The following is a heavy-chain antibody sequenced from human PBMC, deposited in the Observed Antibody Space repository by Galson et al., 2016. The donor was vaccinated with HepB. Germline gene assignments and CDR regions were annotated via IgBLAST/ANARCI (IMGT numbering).Heavy chain of an antibody. J-gene: IGHJ4*02. CDR2: ISSSSSYM. D-gene: IGHD6-19*01. V-gene: IGHV3-21*01. CDR1: GFTFSSYS. Sequence: SLRLSCAASGFTFSSYSMNWVRQAPGKGLEWVSSISSSSSYMYYADSVKGRFTISRDNAKNSLYLQMNSLRAEDTAVYYCASGYSSGWYYFDSWGQGTLVTVSS. CDR3: ASGYSSGWYYFDS.